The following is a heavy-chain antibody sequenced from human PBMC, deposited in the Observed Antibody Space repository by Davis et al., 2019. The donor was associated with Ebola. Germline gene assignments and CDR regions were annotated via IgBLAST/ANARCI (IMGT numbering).Heavy chain of an antibody. CDR3: ARANEYIPYYLEWGMDV. CDR1: GFVFKSHW. V-gene: IGHV3-74*01. D-gene: IGHD3-10*01. J-gene: IGHJ6*02. Sequence: HTGGSLRLSCAASGFVFKSHWMYWVRQAPGKGLEWVSHISSGGGLTNYADSVKGRFSISRDDANNMLFLDMRNLRAEDAAAYFCARANEYIPYYLEWGMDVWGQGTTVTVSS. CDR2: ISSGGGLT.